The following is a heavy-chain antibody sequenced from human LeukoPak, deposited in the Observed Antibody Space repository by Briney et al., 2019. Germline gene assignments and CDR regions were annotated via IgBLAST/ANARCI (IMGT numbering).Heavy chain of an antibody. CDR2: INHSGST. J-gene: IGHJ3*02. Sequence: SETLSLTCAVYGGSFSGYYWSWIRQPPGKGLEWIGEINHSGSTNYNPSLKSRVTISVDTSKNQFSLKLSSVTAADTAVYYCGSWSDAFDIWGQGTMVTVSS. CDR3: GSWSDAFDI. CDR1: GGSFSGYY. V-gene: IGHV4-34*01. D-gene: IGHD1-1*01.